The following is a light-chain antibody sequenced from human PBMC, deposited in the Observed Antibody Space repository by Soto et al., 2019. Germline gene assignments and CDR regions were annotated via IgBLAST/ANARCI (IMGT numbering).Light chain of an antibody. CDR1: QSISSR. CDR2: DAS. J-gene: IGKJ1*01. CDR3: QQYKSYPWT. Sequence: DIQMTPSPSILSAFVGDRVTITCRASQSISSRLAWYQQKPGKASKFLIYDASSLESGVPSRFSGSGSGTEFTLTISGMQPDDFATYHCQQYKSYPWTFGQGTKVDI. V-gene: IGKV1-5*01.